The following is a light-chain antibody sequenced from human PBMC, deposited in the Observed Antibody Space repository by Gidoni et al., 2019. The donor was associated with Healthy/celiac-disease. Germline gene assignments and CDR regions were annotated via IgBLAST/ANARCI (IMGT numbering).Light chain of an antibody. CDR1: LSLLHSNGYNY. CDR2: LGS. J-gene: IGKJ2*01. Sequence: DIVMPQSPPSLLVTSGEPASIPCRSRLSLLHSNGYNYLDWYLQKPGQSPQLLIYLGSNRASGVPDRFSGSGSGTDFTLKISRVEAEDVGVYYCMQALQTPYTFGQGTKLEIK. V-gene: IGKV2-28*01. CDR3: MQALQTPYT.